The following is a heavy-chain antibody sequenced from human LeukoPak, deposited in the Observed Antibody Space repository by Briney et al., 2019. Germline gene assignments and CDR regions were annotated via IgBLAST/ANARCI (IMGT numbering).Heavy chain of an antibody. CDR1: GGSISSGGYY. CDR3: ARFRNYYHGMDV. V-gene: IGHV4-30-2*01. CDR2: IYHSGST. J-gene: IGHJ6*02. Sequence: SETLSLTCTVSGGSISSGGYYWGWIRQPPGKGLEWIGYIYHSGSTYYNPSLKSRVTISVDRSKNQFSLKLSSVTAADTAVYYCARFRNYYHGMDVWGQGTTVTVSS.